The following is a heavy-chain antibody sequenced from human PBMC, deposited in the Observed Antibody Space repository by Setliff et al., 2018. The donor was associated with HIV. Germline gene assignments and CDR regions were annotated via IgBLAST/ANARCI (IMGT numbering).Heavy chain of an antibody. CDR2: IYKSGTT. D-gene: IGHD4-17*01. Sequence: SETLSLTCSVSGGSVNSYHWSWIRQPPGKGLEWIGYIYKSGTTNYSPSLKSRVTISVDTSKNQFSLKLTSVTAADTAVYYCARHGDYSYFYYYYMDVWGKGTTVTVSS. CDR1: GGSVNSYH. V-gene: IGHV4-59*08. J-gene: IGHJ6*03. CDR3: ARHGDYSYFYYYYMDV.